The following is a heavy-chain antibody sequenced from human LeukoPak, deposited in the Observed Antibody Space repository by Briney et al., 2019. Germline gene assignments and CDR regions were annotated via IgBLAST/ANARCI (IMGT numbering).Heavy chain of an antibody. V-gene: IGHV5-51*01. Sequence: GESLKISCKASGYSFTRYWIGWVRQMPEKGLGWMGIIYPADSDTRYSPSFRGQVTISADKSINTAYLQWNSLRASDTAMYYCARGLREGDYWGQGTLVTVSS. D-gene: IGHD5/OR15-5a*01. CDR2: IYPADSDT. CDR1: GYSFTRYW. CDR3: ARGLREGDY. J-gene: IGHJ4*02.